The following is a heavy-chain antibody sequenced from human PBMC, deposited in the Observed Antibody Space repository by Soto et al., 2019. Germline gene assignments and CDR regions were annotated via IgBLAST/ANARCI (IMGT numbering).Heavy chain of an antibody. CDR2: FDPEDGET. Sequence: GASVKVSCKVSGYTLTELSMHWVRQAPGKGLEWMGGFDPEDGETIYAQKFQGRVTMTEDTSTDTAYMELSSLRSEDTAVYYCATQRMVYAINWFEPWGQGTLVTVSS. CDR3: ATQRMVYAINWFEP. CDR1: GYTLTELS. J-gene: IGHJ5*02. D-gene: IGHD2-8*01. V-gene: IGHV1-24*01.